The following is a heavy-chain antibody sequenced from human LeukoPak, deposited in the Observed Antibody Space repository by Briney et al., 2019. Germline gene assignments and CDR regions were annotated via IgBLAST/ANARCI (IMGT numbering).Heavy chain of an antibody. CDR3: ARDSIRIAAAEDNWFDP. D-gene: IGHD6-13*01. Sequence: ASVKVSCKASGYTFTGYYMHWVRQAPGQGLEWMGWINPNSGGTNYAQKFQGRVTMTRDTSISTAYMELSRLRSDDTAVYYCARDSIRIAAAEDNWFDPWGQGTLVTVSS. J-gene: IGHJ5*02. CDR1: GYTFTGYY. V-gene: IGHV1-2*02. CDR2: INPNSGGT.